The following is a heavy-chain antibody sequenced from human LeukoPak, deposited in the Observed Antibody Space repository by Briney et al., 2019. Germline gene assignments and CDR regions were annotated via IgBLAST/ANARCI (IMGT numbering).Heavy chain of an antibody. J-gene: IGHJ4*02. D-gene: IGHD3-22*01. CDR1: GYTFTSYG. V-gene: IGHV1-18*01. Sequence: ASVKVSCKASGYTFTSYGISWVRQAPGQGLEWMGWISAYNDNTNYAQKFQGRVTMTTDTSTSTAYMELRSLRSDDTAVYYCARDRYYYDSSGYYYEYWGQGTLVTVSS. CDR2: ISAYNDNT. CDR3: ARDRYYYDSSGYYYEY.